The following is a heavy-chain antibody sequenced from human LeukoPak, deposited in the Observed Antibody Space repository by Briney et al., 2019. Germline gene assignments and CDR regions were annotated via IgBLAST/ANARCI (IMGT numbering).Heavy chain of an antibody. V-gene: IGHV4-30-4*01. Sequence: SETLSLTCTVSGGSISSGDYYWSWIRQPPGKGLEWIGYIYYSGSTYHNPSLKSRVTISVDTSKNQFSLKLSSVTAADTAVYYCARDRAWGDNTGFDYWGQGTLVTVSS. J-gene: IGHJ4*02. CDR3: ARDRAWGDNTGFDY. CDR1: GGSISSGDYY. CDR2: IYYSGST. D-gene: IGHD1-26*01.